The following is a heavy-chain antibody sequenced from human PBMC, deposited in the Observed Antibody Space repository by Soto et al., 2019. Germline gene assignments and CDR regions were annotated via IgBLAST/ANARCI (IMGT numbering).Heavy chain of an antibody. D-gene: IGHD3-16*02. Sequence: PSETLSLTCAVYGGSFSGYYWSWIRQPPGKGLEWIGEINHSGSTNYNPSLKSRVTISVDTSKNQFSLKLSSVTAADTAVYYCARELTFGGVIVRRAFVYWGQGTMVTV. CDR1: GGSFSGYY. CDR3: ARELTFGGVIVRRAFVY. CDR2: INHSGST. J-gene: IGHJ4*02. V-gene: IGHV4-34*01.